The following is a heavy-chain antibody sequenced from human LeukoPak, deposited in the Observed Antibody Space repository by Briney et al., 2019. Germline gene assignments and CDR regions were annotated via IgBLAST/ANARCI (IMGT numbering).Heavy chain of an antibody. CDR3: AKAEGRQPTYYYDSSGYYYFDY. V-gene: IGHV3-23*01. D-gene: IGHD3-22*01. Sequence: PGGSLRLSCAASGFTFSSYAMSWVRQAPGQGLEGFSAISGSGGSTYYADYVKGRFNISRDNSKNTLYLQMNSLRAEDTAVYYCAKAEGRQPTYYYDSSGYYYFDYWGQGTLVTVSS. CDR1: GFTFSSYA. CDR2: ISGSGGST. J-gene: IGHJ4*02.